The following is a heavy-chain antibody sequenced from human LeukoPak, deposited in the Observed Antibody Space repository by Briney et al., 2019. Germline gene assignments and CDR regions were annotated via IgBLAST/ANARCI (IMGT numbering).Heavy chain of an antibody. V-gene: IGHV1-8*01. J-gene: IGHJ6*02. Sequence: ASVKVSCKAYGYTFTSYDINWVRQATGQGLEWMGWMNPNSGNTVYTQRFQGRVTMTRNTSTSTAYMELGNLRSEDTAVYYCARGRARYGMDVWGQGTTVTVSS. CDR2: MNPNSGNT. CDR1: GYTFTSYD. CDR3: ARGRARYGMDV.